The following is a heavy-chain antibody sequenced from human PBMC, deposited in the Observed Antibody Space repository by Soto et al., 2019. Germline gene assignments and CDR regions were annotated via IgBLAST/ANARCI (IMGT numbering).Heavy chain of an antibody. CDR2: IYYRGNT. CDR1: GDSINSDNYY. CDR3: ARLEGLATISYYFDY. V-gene: IGHV4-39*01. J-gene: IGHJ4*02. Sequence: SETLSLTCSVSGDSINSDNYYWGWIRQPPGKGLEWIGSIYYRGNTYYNPSLKTRVTISLDKSKSQFSLKLNSVTAADSAVYFCARLEGLATISYYFDYWGQGTLVTVTS. D-gene: IGHD3-9*01.